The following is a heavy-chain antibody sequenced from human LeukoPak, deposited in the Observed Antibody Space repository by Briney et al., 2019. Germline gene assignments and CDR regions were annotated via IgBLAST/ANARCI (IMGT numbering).Heavy chain of an antibody. CDR3: ARALLWFGELFPYYYYGMDV. CDR1: GYTFTSYG. Sequence: ASVKVSCKASGYTFTSYGISWVRQAPGQGLEWMGWISAYNGNTNYAQKLQGRVTMTTDTSTSTAYMELRSLRSDDTAVYYCARALLWFGELFPYYYYGMDVWGQGTTVTVSS. D-gene: IGHD3-10*01. V-gene: IGHV1-18*01. J-gene: IGHJ6*02. CDR2: ISAYNGNT.